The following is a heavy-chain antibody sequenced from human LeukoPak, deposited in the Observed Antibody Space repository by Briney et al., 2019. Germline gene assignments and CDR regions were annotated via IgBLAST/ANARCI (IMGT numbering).Heavy chain of an antibody. CDR1: GYTFTNYF. CDR2: INPTGGST. D-gene: IGHD2-21*02. CDR3: ERGRVTATDGFDI. J-gene: IGHJ3*02. Sequence: SVKVSRKASGYTFTNYFIHWVRQAPAEGREWVGIINPTGGSTRYAQKFQRRVSITRNTSTSTVYMALSSLRSEDTAVYYCERGRVTATDGFDIWGQGTTVIVSS. V-gene: IGHV1-46*01.